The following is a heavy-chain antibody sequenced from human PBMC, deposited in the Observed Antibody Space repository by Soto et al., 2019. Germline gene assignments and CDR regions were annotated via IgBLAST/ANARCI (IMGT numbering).Heavy chain of an antibody. CDR2: ISYSGST. Sequence: SETLSLTCTVSGGSISSDSYYWGWIRQSPEKGLEWIASISYSGSTVYNPSFKSRVTISVDTSKNQFSLKLNSVTAADTAVYYCARDLWGYCGTDCYPLDVWGQGTTVTVSS. J-gene: IGHJ6*02. CDR3: ARDLWGYCGTDCYPLDV. V-gene: IGHV4-39*07. D-gene: IGHD2-21*02. CDR1: GGSISSDSYY.